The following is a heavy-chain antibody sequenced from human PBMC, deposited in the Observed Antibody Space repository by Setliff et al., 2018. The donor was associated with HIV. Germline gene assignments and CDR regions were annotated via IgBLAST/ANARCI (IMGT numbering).Heavy chain of an antibody. V-gene: IGHV3-30*02. J-gene: IGHJ4*02. CDR2: IRLDGSDK. D-gene: IGHD3-22*01. Sequence: PGGSLRLSCAASGFTFRNYGMHWVRQAPGKGLEWVAFIRLDGSDKFYADSVKGRFTISRDNSKNSLFLQMSRLRVEDTARYYCAREGGSSGYCGYFDYWGQGTLVTVSS. CDR3: AREGGSSGYCGYFDY. CDR1: GFTFRNYG.